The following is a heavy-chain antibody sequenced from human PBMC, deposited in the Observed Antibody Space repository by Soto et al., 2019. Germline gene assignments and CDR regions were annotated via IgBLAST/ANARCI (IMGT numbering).Heavy chain of an antibody. V-gene: IGHV3-23*01. CDR3: ARRGSGGYYDY. Sequence: EVQLLESGGGLVQPGGSLRLSCAASGFTFSSYAMRWVRQAPVKGLEWVSAISGSGGSTYYADSVQGRFTISRDNSKNALYLQMNSLRAGDRAVYYCARRGSGGYYDYWGQGALVTVSS. CDR2: ISGSGGST. J-gene: IGHJ4*02. D-gene: IGHD1-26*01. CDR1: GFTFSSYA.